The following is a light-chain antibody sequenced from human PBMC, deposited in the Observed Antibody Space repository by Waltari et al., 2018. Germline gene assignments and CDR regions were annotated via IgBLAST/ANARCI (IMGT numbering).Light chain of an antibody. CDR3: QHYVMLPVT. Sequence: EIVLTQSPGTLSLSPGERATLSCRTSQSVSRALAGYQQKPGQAPRLLIYGRFNRATGIPDRFSGSGSGTDFSLTISRLEPEDFAVYYCQHYVMLPVTFGQGTRVEVK. CDR2: GRF. CDR1: QSVSRA. V-gene: IGKV3-20*01. J-gene: IGKJ1*01.